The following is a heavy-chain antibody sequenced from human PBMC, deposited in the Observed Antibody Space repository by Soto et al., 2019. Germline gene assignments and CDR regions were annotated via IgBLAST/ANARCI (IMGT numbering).Heavy chain of an antibody. CDR2: ISSSGGNT. Sequence: GGSLRLSCAASGFTFSSYAMSWVRQAPGKGLEWVSAISSSGGNTYYADSVKGRFTISRDNSKNTLYLQMNSLRAEDTAIYYCAKREYSRSSEGFDYWGQGTLVTLSS. CDR3: AKREYSRSSEGFDY. CDR1: GFTFSSYA. D-gene: IGHD6-6*01. J-gene: IGHJ4*02. V-gene: IGHV3-23*01.